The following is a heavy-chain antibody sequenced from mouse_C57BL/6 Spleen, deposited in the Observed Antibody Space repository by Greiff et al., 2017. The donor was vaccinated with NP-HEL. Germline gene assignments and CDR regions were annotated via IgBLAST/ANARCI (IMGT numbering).Heavy chain of an antibody. V-gene: IGHV1-80*01. CDR1: GYAFSSYW. J-gene: IGHJ1*01. Sequence: VQLQQSGAELVKPGASVKISCKASGYAFSSYWMNWVKQRPGKGLEWIGQIYPGDGDTNYNGKFKGKATLTADKSSSTAYMQLSSLTSEDSAVYFCARTPNDYGSSPYWYFDVWGPGTTVTVSS. D-gene: IGHD1-1*01. CDR2: IYPGDGDT. CDR3: ARTPNDYGSSPYWYFDV.